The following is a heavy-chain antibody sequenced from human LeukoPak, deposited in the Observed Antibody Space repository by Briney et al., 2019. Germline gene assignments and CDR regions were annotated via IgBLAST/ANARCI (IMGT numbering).Heavy chain of an antibody. CDR1: GFTVSSNY. CDR2: IYSGGST. CDR3: ARETDYYYGMDV. Sequence: GGSLRLSCAASGFTVSSNYMSWVRQAPGKGLEWVSVIYSGGSTYYADSVKGRFTISRDNSKNTLYLQMNSLRAEDTAVYYCARETDYYYGMDVWGQGTTVPVSS. J-gene: IGHJ6*02. V-gene: IGHV3-66*01.